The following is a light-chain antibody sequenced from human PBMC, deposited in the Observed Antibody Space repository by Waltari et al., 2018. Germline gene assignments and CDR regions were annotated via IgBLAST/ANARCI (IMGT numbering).Light chain of an antibody. Sequence: SYELTQPPSVSVSPGQTARITCSGDALPKQYSFWYQQRSGQAPVVVIYKDTERPSEIPGRFSGSSSGTRVTLTISGVQAEDEADYYCQSTDNSGTYVVFGGGTKLTVL. CDR3: QSTDNSGTYVV. J-gene: IGLJ2*01. CDR2: KDT. CDR1: ALPKQY. V-gene: IGLV3-25*03.